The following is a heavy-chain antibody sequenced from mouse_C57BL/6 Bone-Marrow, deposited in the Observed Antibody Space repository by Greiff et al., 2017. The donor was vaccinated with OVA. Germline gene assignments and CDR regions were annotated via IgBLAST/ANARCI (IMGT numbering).Heavy chain of an antibody. D-gene: IGHD1-1*02. CDR2: IYPGDGDT. J-gene: IGHJ3*01. CDR1: GYAFSSSW. Sequence: VQLQESGPELVKPGASVKISCKASGYAFSSSWMNWVKQRPGKGLEWIGRIYPGDGDTNYNGKFKGKATLTADKSSSTAYMQLSSLTSEDSAVYFCARGGFLLYGQGGFAYWGQGTLVTVSA. V-gene: IGHV1-82*01. CDR3: ARGGFLLYGQGGFAY.